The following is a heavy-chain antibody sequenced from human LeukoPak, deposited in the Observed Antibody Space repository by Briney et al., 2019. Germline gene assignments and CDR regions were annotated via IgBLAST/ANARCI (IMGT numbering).Heavy chain of an antibody. CDR2: INTDGTVT. CDR1: GFTFSKYW. Sequence: LGGSLIRSCAASGFTFSKYWMLWVRQAPGKGLESVSRINTDGTVTTYADPVKGRFTVSRDNADNTMFLQMNSVRDEDTAVYYCATKQWLAPPPDSWGQGTPVTVSS. D-gene: IGHD6-19*01. V-gene: IGHV3-74*01. CDR3: ATKQWLAPPPDS. J-gene: IGHJ4*02.